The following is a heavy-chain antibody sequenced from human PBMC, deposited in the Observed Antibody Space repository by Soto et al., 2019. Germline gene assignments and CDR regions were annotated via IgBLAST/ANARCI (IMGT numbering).Heavy chain of an antibody. V-gene: IGHV3-20*04. J-gene: IGHJ4*02. CDR2: INWNGGST. Sequence: GGSLRLSCAASGFTFDDYCMSWVRQAPGKGLEWVSGINWNGGSTGYADSVKGRFTISRDNAKNSLYLQMNSLRAEDTTVYYCAKEGNKDCIGGSCYTYTWGQETLVTISS. CDR1: GFTFDDYC. CDR3: AKEGNKDCIGGSCYTYT. D-gene: IGHD2-15*01.